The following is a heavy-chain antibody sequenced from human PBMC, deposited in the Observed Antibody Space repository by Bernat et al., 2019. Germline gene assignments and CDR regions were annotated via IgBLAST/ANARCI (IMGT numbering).Heavy chain of an antibody. CDR2: ISSSSSYI. V-gene: IGHV3-21*01. D-gene: IGHD4-17*01. J-gene: IGHJ3*02. CDR3: ARGSYAARAFDI. CDR1: GFTFSSYS. Sequence: EVQLVESGGGLVKPGGSLRLSCAASGFTFSSYSMNWVRQAPGKGLEWVSSISSSSSYIDYADSVKGRFTISRDNAKNSLYLQMNSLRAEDTAVYYCARGSYAARAFDIWGQGTMVTVSS.